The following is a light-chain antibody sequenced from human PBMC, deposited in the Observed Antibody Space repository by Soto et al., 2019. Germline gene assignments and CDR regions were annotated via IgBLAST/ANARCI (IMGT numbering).Light chain of an antibody. CDR2: EGT. J-gene: IGLJ1*01. V-gene: IGLV2-23*01. CDR1: SSDVGSYNL. Sequence: SVLTQPASVSGSPGQAITISCTGTSSDVGSYNLVSWYQQHPGKAPKLMIYEGTKRPSGVSDRFSGSKSGNTASLTISGLQAEDEADYYCCSYAGDSIYVFGTGTKVTVL. CDR3: CSYAGDSIYV.